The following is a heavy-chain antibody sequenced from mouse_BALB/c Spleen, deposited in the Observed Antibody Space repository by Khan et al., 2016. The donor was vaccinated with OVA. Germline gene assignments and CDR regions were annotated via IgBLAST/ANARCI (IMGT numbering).Heavy chain of an antibody. D-gene: IGHD1-1*01. V-gene: IGHV1-53*01. Sequence: QVQLQQSGAELVKPGASVKLSCKASGYTFTSFYMYWVKQRPGQGLEWIGEINPNNGGTNVTEKFKSKATLTEDKSYSTAYMELSSLTSEDSAVYYCTRGEYGSSFAYWGQGTLVTVSA. CDR3: TRGEYGSSFAY. J-gene: IGHJ3*01. CDR2: INPNNGGT. CDR1: GYTFTSFY.